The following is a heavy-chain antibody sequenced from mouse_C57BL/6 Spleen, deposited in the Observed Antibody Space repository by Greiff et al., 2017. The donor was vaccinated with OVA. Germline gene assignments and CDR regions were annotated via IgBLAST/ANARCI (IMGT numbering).Heavy chain of an antibody. CDR3: ARRDGSSYGWYFDV. Sequence: VQLQQPGAELVRPGTSVKLSCKASGYTFTSYWMHWVKQRPGQGLEWIGVIDPSDSYTKYNQKLKGKATLTVDTSSSTAYMQLSSLTSEDSAVYYCARRDGSSYGWYFDVWGTGTTVTVSS. D-gene: IGHD1-1*01. CDR2: IDPSDSYT. V-gene: IGHV1-59*01. J-gene: IGHJ1*03. CDR1: GYTFTSYW.